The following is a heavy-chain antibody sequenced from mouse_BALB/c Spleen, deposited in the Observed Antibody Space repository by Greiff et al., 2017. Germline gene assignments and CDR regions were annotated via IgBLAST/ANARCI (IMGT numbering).Heavy chain of an antibody. V-gene: IGHV5-6-5*01. J-gene: IGHJ3*01. CDR2: ISSGGST. D-gene: IGHD2-3*01. Sequence: EVQRVESGGGLVKPGGSLKLSCAASGFTFSSYAMSWVRQTPEKRLEWVASISSGGSTYYPDSVKGRFTISRDNARNILYLQMSSLRSEDTAMYYCAREGDGYPWGQGTLVTVSA. CDR1: GFTFSSYA. CDR3: AREGDGYP.